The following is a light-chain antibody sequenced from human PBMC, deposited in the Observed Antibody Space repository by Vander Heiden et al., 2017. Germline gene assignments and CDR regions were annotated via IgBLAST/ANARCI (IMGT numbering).Light chain of an antibody. J-gene: IGKJ4*01. CDR1: QSVSND. CDR3: QQRSNWPPEVT. CDR2: DAS. Sequence: EIVLPSSPATLSSSQGERATLSCMASQSVSNDLAWYQHKPGQAPRLLIYDASNCAAGIPARFRGSGSGTDFTLTISSLEPEDFAVYYCQQRSNWPPEVTFGGGTKVEIK. V-gene: IGKV3-11*01.